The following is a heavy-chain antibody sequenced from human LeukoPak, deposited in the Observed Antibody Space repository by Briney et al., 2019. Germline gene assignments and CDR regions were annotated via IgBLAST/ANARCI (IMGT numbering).Heavy chain of an antibody. V-gene: IGHV1-2*02. CDR3: AREPHYDLLTGYAGGYLDL. Sequence: SVHLRRWASGYTFTGYYMHWVRQAPGQGIEWMGWINSNSGDTNYAQKFHGRDTMSRDNSISTAYMELIRLRSDDTAVYYCAREPHYDLLTGYAGGYLDLWGRGTLLTVSS. J-gene: IGHJ2*01. D-gene: IGHD3-9*01. CDR1: GYTFTGYY. CDR2: INSNSGDT.